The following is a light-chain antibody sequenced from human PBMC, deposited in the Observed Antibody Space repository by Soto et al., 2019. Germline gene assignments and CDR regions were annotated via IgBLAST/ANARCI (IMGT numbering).Light chain of an antibody. CDR2: AAS. CDR3: QQANSPPLT. V-gene: IGKV1-12*01. J-gene: IGKJ4*01. Sequence: DIQMTQSPSSVSASVGDRVTITCRASERINTYLAWYQQQPGKAPKLLIYAASSLQSGVPSRFSGSGSGTEFTLTISNLQPEDFATYCCQQANSPPLTFGGGTKVDIK. CDR1: ERINTY.